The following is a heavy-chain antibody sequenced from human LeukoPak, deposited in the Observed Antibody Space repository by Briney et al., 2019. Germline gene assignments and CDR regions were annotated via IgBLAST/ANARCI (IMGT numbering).Heavy chain of an antibody. CDR2: FDPEDGET. V-gene: IGHV1-24*01. CDR3: ATALLRFLEWRYSGGWLDP. D-gene: IGHD3-3*01. CDR1: GYTLTELS. J-gene: IGHJ5*02. Sequence: ASVKVSCKVSGYTLTELSMHWVRQAPGKGLEWMGGFDPEDGETIYAQKFQGRVTMTEDTSTDTAYMELSSLRSEDTAVYYCATALLRFLEWRYSGGWLDPWGQGTLVTVSS.